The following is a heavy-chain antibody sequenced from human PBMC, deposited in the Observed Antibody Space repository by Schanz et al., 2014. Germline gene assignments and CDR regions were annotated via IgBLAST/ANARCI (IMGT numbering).Heavy chain of an antibody. CDR1: GYTFTDYH. CDR3: ARGLVRYFAY. J-gene: IGHJ4*02. D-gene: IGHD2-8*02. Sequence: QVQLVQSGAEVQKPGASVKVSCKSSGYTFTDYHIHWVRQAPGQGLEYMGRINPNSGATIYAQNFQGRVTMTRDTSISTAYMELSRLRSDDTAVYYCARGLVRYFAYWGQGTLVTVSS. V-gene: IGHV1-2*06. CDR2: INPNSGAT.